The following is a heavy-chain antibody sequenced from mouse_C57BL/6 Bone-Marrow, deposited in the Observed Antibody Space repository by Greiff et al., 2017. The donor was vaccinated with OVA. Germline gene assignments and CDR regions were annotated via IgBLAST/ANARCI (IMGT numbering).Heavy chain of an antibody. CDR1: GFSLSTFGMG. CDR3: ARIALGPFAY. CDR2: LWWDDAK. Sequence: QVTLKESGPGILQPSQTLSLSCSLSGFSLSTFGMGVGWISPPSGQGLVWLAHLWWDDAKYYNPALKRRPTISKHTSKNQVFLKIASVDTADTATYYRARIALGPFAYWGQGTLVTVSA. V-gene: IGHV8-8*01. D-gene: IGHD3-3*01. J-gene: IGHJ3*01.